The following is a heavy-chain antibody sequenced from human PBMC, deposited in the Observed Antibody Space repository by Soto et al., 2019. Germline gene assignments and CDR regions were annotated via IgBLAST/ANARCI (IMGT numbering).Heavy chain of an antibody. V-gene: IGHV3-11*01. J-gene: IGHJ6*02. D-gene: IGHD2-15*01. CDR1: EFTFSDYY. CDR2: ISSSGSTT. CDR3: ARELLVVVADTNYYGMDV. Sequence: ESGGDLVKPGGSLRLSCAGSEFTFSDYYMSWIRQAPGKGLEWISYISSSGSTTYYAPSVKGRFTISRDNAKNSLYLQMNSLRAEDTAVYYCARELLVVVADTNYYGMDVWGQGTTVTVS.